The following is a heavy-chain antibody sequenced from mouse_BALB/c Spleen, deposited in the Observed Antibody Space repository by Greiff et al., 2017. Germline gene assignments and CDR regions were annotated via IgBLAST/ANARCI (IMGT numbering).Heavy chain of an antibody. V-gene: IGHV1-82*01. CDR3: ARDGYDGFDY. J-gene: IGHJ2*01. Sequence: VQLQQSGPELVKPGASVKISCKASGYAFSSSWMNWVKQRPGQGLEWIGRIYPGDGDTNYNGKFKGKATLTADKSSSTAYMQLSSLTSVDSAVYFCARDGYDGFDYWGQGTTLTVSS. D-gene: IGHD2-2*01. CDR2: IYPGDGDT. CDR1: GYAFSSSW.